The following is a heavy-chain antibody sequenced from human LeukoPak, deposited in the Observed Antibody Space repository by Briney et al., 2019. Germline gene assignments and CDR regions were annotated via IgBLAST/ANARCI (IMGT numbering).Heavy chain of an antibody. V-gene: IGHV4-59*01. CDR1: GGSMSSYY. CDR3: ARMFHDSSGYPLDY. CDR2: TYYSGNT. J-gene: IGHJ4*02. D-gene: IGHD3-22*01. Sequence: SETLSLTCTVSGGSMSSYYWSWIRQPPGKGLEWIGYTYYSGNTNYNPSLKSRVTISVDTSKNRFSLKVSSVTAADTAVYYCARMFHDSSGYPLDYWGQGTLVTVSS.